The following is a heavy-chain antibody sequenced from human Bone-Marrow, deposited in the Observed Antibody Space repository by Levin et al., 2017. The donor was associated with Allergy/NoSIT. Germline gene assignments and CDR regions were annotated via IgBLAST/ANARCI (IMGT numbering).Heavy chain of an antibody. Sequence: SETLSLTCTVSGGSISSFYWSWIRQSPEKGLQWIGNIHYTGGTNYNPSLRSRVTMSVDTSKNQISLKLSSVTAGDTTVYYCARDQWVEVSGPKFYYYGMDVWGPGTTVTVSS. V-gene: IGHV4-59*01. D-gene: IGHD5/OR15-5a*01. CDR1: GGSISSFY. J-gene: IGHJ6*02. CDR3: ARDQWVEVSGPKFYYYGMDV. CDR2: IHYTGGT.